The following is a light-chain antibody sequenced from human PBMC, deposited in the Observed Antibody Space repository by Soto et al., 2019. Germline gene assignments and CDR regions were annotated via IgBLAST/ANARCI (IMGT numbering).Light chain of an antibody. CDR3: QHYHSDPWT. V-gene: IGKV1-5*03. Sequence: DIQMTQSPSTLSASVGDRVTITCRASQSISSWLAWYQRKPGKAPKLLIYKASSLESGVPSRFSVSGSGTEFHLTISSLKPHDFATYYCQHYHSDPWTFGQGTKVEIK. CDR1: QSISSW. CDR2: KAS. J-gene: IGKJ1*01.